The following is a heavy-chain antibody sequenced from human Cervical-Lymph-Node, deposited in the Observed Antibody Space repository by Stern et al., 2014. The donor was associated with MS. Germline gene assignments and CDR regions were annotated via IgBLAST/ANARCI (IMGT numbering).Heavy chain of an antibody. J-gene: IGHJ4*02. CDR3: ARDFVDIPMVTRSDYLDC. CDR2: INPKTWKS. Sequence: QVQLVQSGSELKKPGDSVKVSCKVSGYTFTTFSMNWVRQSPGQGLEWMGWINPKTWKSTYAQYFTVRFVFSLDTSVSTAHLQISSLKAEDTAIYYCARDFVDIPMVTRSDYLDCWGQGTLVTVSS. D-gene: IGHD5-18*01. V-gene: IGHV7-4-1*02. CDR1: GYTFTTFS.